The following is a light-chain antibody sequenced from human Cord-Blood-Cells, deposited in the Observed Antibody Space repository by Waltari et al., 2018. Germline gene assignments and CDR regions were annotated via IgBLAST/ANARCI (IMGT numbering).Light chain of an antibody. CDR1: SSDVGGYNY. Sequence: QSALTQPASVSGSPGQSITISCTGTSSDVGGYNYVSCYQQHPGKAPKLMIYDVSTRPSGVSNRFSGSKSGNTASLTISGLQAEDEADYYCSSYTSSSTNYVFGTGTKVTVL. J-gene: IGLJ1*01. V-gene: IGLV2-14*03. CDR2: DVS. CDR3: SSYTSSSTNYV.